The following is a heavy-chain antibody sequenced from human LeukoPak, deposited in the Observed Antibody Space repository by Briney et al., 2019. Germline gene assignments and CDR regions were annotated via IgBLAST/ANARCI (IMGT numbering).Heavy chain of an antibody. J-gene: IGHJ5*02. CDR1: GGSISSYY. Sequence: PSETLSLTCTVSGGSISSYYWSWIRQPPGKGLEWTGYIYYSGSTNYNPSLKSRVTISVDRSKNQFSLKLSSVTAADTAVYYCAREKGIAAAGTFDPWGQGTLVTVSS. D-gene: IGHD6-13*01. V-gene: IGHV4-59*12. CDR2: IYYSGST. CDR3: AREKGIAAAGTFDP.